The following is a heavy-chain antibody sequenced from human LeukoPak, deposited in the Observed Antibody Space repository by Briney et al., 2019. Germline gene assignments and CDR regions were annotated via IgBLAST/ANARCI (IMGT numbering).Heavy chain of an antibody. J-gene: IGHJ4*02. Sequence: SETLSLTCTVSGGSISSSSYYWGWIRQPPGKGLEWIGSIYYSGSTYYNPSLKSRVTISVDTSKNQFSLKLSSVTAADTAVYYCARLNPIGNYFDYWGQGTLVTVSS. CDR1: GGSISSSSYY. D-gene: IGHD3-22*01. CDR3: ARLNPIGNYFDY. V-gene: IGHV4-39*01. CDR2: IYYSGST.